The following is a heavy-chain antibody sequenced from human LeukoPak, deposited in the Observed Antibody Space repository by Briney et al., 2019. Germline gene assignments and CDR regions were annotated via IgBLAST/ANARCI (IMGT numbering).Heavy chain of an antibody. J-gene: IGHJ4*02. CDR3: AKDQVAGDGFLLFDY. V-gene: IGHV3-23*01. D-gene: IGHD5-24*01. CDR1: GFTFSMYG. CDR2: ILGSGGRT. Sequence: GGSLRLSCAASGFTFSMYGMSWVRQAPGKGLEWVSNILGSGGRTYYADSVKGRFTISRDNSKNTLYLQMNSLGAEDTAMYYCAKDQVAGDGFLLFDYWGQGTLVTVSS.